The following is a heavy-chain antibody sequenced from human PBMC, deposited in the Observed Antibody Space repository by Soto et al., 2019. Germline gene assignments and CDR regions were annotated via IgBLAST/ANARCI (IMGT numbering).Heavy chain of an antibody. CDR2: ISYDGGNK. V-gene: IGHV3-30-3*01. CDR1: GFTFSSYA. J-gene: IGHJ4*02. CDR3: ARVFPPLGIAARSKGAADY. D-gene: IGHD6-6*01. Sequence: GGSLRLSCAASGFTFSSYAMHWVRQAPGKGLEWVAVISYDGGNKYYADSVKGRFTISRDNSKNTLYLQMNSLRAEDTAVYYCARVFPPLGIAARSKGAADYWGQGTLVTVSS.